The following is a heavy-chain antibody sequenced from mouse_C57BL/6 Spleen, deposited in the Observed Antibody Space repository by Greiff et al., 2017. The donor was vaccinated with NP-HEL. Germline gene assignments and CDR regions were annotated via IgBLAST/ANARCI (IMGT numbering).Heavy chain of an antibody. CDR1: GYSFTGYY. CDR3: ATYYSNLYYFDY. D-gene: IGHD2-5*01. CDR2: INPSTGGT. J-gene: IGHJ2*01. V-gene: IGHV1-42*01. Sequence: VQLQQSGPELVKPGASVKISCKASGYSFTGYYMNWVKQSPETSLEWIGEINPSTGGTTYNQKFKAKATLTVDKSSSTAYMQLKSLTSEDSAVYYCATYYSNLYYFDYWGQGTTLTVSS.